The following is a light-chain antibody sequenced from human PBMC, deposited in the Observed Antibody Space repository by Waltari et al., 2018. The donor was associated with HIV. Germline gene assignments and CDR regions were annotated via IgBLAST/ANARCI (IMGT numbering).Light chain of an antibody. CDR2: GTS. Sequence: QSVLTQPPSVSGAPGQRVTISCTGSSSNIGAGYDVHWYQQIPGTAPKLLIYGTSPRPSGVPDRFSGSKSGTSASLASTGLQAEDEADYYCQSYDSSLSVWVFGGGTKLTVL. J-gene: IGLJ3*02. CDR3: QSYDSSLSVWV. CDR1: SSNIGAGYD. V-gene: IGLV1-40*01.